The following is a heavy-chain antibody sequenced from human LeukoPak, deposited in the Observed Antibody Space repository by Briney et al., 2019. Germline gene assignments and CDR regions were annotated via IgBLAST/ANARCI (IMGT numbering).Heavy chain of an antibody. V-gene: IGHV3-48*01. D-gene: IGHD5-18*01. J-gene: IGHJ4*02. CDR1: GFTFSSYS. Sequence: GGSLRLSCAASGFTFSSYSMNWVRQAPGKGLEWVSYISSSSSTIYYADSVKGRFTISRDNAKNSLYLQMNSLRAEDTAVYYCANSEGYSCGRFDYWGQGTLVTVSS. CDR2: ISSSSSTI. CDR3: ANSEGYSCGRFDY.